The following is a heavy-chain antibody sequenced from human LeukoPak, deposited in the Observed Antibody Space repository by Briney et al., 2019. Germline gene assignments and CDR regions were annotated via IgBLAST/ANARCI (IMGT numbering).Heavy chain of an antibody. CDR3: AKDYLPYYDILTGAWFD. CDR2: ISWNSGSI. J-gene: IGHJ4*02. CDR1: GFTFDDYA. V-gene: IGHV3-9*01. Sequence: GGSLGLSCAASGFTFDDYAMHWVRQAPGKGLEWVSGISWNSGSIGYADSVKGRFTISRDNAKNSLYLQMNSLRAEDTALYYCAKDYLPYYDILTGAWFDWGQGTLVTVSS. D-gene: IGHD3-9*01.